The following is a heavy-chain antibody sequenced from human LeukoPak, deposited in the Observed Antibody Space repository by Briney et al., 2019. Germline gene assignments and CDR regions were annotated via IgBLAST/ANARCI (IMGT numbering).Heavy chain of an antibody. V-gene: IGHV4-4*07. D-gene: IGHD6-19*01. CDR2: IYISGST. CDR3: ARRLANSSGHCDAFDI. Sequence: SETLSLTCTVSGGSISSYYWSWIRQPAGKGLEWIGRIYISGSTNYNPSLKSRVTMSVDTSKNQFSLKLSSVTAAHTAVYYCARRLANSSGHCDAFDIWGQGTMVTVSS. J-gene: IGHJ3*02. CDR1: GGSISSYY.